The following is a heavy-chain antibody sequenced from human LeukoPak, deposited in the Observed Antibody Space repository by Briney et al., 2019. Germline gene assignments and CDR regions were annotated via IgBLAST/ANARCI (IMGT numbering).Heavy chain of an antibody. V-gene: IGHV3-23*01. CDR1: GFTFSSYA. J-gene: IGHJ4*02. CDR3: ARHYDSSGLDY. CDR2: ISGSGGST. Sequence: GGSLRLSCAASGFTFSSYAMSWVRQAPGKGLEWVSAISGSGGSTYYADSVKGRFTISRDNAKNSLYLQMNSLRAEDTAVYYCARHYDSSGLDYWGQGTLVTVSS. D-gene: IGHD3-22*01.